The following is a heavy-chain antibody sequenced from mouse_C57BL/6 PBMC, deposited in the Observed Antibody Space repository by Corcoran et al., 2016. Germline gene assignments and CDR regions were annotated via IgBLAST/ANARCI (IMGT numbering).Heavy chain of an antibody. V-gene: IGHV1-76*01. CDR2: IYPGSGNT. CDR1: GYTFTDYY. CDR3: ARGRMVLYYFDY. D-gene: IGHD2-3*01. Sequence: QVQLKQSGAELVRPGASVKLSCKASGYTFTDYYINWVKQRPGQGLEWIARIYPGSGNTYYNEKFKGKATLTAEKSSSTAYMQLSSLTSEDAAFYFWARGRMVLYYFDYWGQGTTLTVSS. J-gene: IGHJ2*01.